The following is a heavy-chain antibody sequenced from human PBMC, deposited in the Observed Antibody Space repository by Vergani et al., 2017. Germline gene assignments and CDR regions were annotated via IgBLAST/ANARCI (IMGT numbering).Heavy chain of an antibody. D-gene: IGHD1-26*01. CDR3: ARGGVVGSTGRTFEV. CDR1: GFLFREYW. J-gene: IGHJ3*01. Sequence: EVQLVESGGGLAQPGGSLGLSCAASGFLFREYWMNWVRQAPGKGLEWVANIKQDGSERFYVDSVKGRFTISRDNANNSLYLQMNSLRAEDTAVYYCARGGVVGSTGRTFEVWGQGTTVTVSS. V-gene: IGHV3-7*01. CDR2: IKQDGSER.